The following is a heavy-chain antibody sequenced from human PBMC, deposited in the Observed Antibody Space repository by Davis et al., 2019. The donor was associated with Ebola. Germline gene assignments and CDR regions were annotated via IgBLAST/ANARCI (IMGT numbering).Heavy chain of an antibody. CDR2: IIPILGIA. Sequence: AASVKVSCKASGGTFSSYAISWVRQAPGQGLEWMGGIIPILGIANYAQKFQGRVTITADKSTSTAYMELSSLRSEDTAVYYCAIEAGTMDTQTLVGGYWGQGTLVTVSS. V-gene: IGHV1-69*10. D-gene: IGHD5-18*01. J-gene: IGHJ4*02. CDR3: AIEAGTMDTQTLVGGY. CDR1: GGTFSSYA.